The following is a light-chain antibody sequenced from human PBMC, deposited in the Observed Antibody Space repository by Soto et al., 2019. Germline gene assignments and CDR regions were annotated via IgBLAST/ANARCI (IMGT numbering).Light chain of an antibody. CDR2: AAS. CDR1: QSVSSSY. V-gene: IGKV3-20*01. CDR3: QQYLTSPKT. J-gene: IGKJ1*01. Sequence: IVLTQSPATLSLSPGERATLSCGASQSVSSSYLAWYQQKPAQAPRLLIYAASRRAPGIPERFSGSGSGTDFTLTISRLEPEDFAVYYCQQYLTSPKTFGQGTKVDIK.